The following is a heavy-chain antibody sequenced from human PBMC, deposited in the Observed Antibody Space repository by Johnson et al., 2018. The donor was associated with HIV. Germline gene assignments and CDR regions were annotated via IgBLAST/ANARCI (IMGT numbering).Heavy chain of an antibody. J-gene: IGHJ3*02. CDR2: INWNGGTP. D-gene: IGHD6-6*01. V-gene: IGHV3-20*04. CDR3: AKGGIATRFFDS. Sequence: EVQLVESGGGLEQPGGSLSLSCEASGFTFDEYDMSWVRQAPGKGLEWVSSINWNGGTPGSADSVKGRFTISRDNSKNTLYLQMNSLRAEDTALYYCAKGGIATRFFDSWGQGTMVTVSS. CDR1: GFTFDEYD.